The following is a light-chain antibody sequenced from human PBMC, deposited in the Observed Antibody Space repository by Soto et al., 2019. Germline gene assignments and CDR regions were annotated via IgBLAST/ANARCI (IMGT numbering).Light chain of an antibody. V-gene: IGKV1-6*01. Sequence: IQMTQSPSSLSASVGDIVTITCRASQGIRNDLGWYQQIPGKAPKLLIYAPVRLHSGVPSSFSGSGSGTDFTLTISTLQPEDFATYYCQLDYNYPYTFGQGTRLEIK. CDR1: QGIRND. CDR2: APV. J-gene: IGKJ2*01. CDR3: QLDYNYPYT.